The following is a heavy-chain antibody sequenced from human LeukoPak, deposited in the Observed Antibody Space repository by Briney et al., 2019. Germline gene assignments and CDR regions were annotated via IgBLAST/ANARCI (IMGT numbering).Heavy chain of an antibody. D-gene: IGHD4-17*01. V-gene: IGHV4-59*01. CDR3: AREHGDYYYGMHV. J-gene: IGHJ6*02. Sequence: SETLSLTCTVSSGSISIYYWSWIRQPPGKGLEWIGYIYYSGITNYKPSLKSRVTISVATSKNPFYQQLSSVAAADAAVYYCAREHGDYYYGMHVWGQGPTVPVSS. CDR1: SGSISIYY. CDR2: IYYSGIT.